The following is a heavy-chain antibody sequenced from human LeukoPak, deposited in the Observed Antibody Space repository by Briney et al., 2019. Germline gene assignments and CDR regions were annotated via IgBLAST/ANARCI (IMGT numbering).Heavy chain of an antibody. CDR1: GFTFDDYA. Sequence: GGSLRLSCAASGFTFDDYAMHWARQAPGKGLEWVSGISWNSGSIGYADSVKGRFTISRDNAKNSLYLQMNSLRAEDTALYYCAKADIVVVPAARSVYYYYMDVWGKGTTVTVSS. CDR2: ISWNSGSI. CDR3: AKADIVVVPAARSVYYYYMDV. J-gene: IGHJ6*03. V-gene: IGHV3-9*01. D-gene: IGHD2-2*01.